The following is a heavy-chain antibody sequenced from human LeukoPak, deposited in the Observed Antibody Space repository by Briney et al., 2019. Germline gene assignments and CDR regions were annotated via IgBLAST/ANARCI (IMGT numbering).Heavy chain of an antibody. CDR2: ITRDGSTT. J-gene: IGHJ3*02. CDR3: ARGSLAGAGLYAFDI. CDR1: GFTLSSNL. D-gene: IGHD1-26*01. Sequence: TGGSLRLSCAASGFTLSSNLMHWVRQGPGKGLVWVSHITRDGSTTGYADSVKGRYGISRDNAQNTLYLQMNSLRAEDTAVYFCARGSLAGAGLYAFDIWGRGTMVTVSS. V-gene: IGHV3-74*01.